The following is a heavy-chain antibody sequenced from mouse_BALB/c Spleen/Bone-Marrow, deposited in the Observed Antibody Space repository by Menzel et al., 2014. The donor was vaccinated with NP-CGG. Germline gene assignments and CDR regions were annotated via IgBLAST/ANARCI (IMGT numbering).Heavy chain of an antibody. CDR1: GYSLXGYG. V-gene: IGHV2-6-7*02. CDR3: GSNIYAMDY. Sequence: VKLQESGPGLVAPSQSLSITCTVSGYSLXGYGVNWVRQPSGKGLEWLGLIWGDGRTDYNSALKSRLSVSKDNSKSQVFLKMNSLQTDDTARYYCGSNIYAMDYWGQGTSVTVSS. J-gene: IGHJ4*01. CDR2: IWGDGRT.